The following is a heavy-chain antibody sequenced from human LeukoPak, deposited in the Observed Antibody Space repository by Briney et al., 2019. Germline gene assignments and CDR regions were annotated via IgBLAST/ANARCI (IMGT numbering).Heavy chain of an antibody. D-gene: IGHD3-10*01. CDR1: GFSFSSSW. CDR3: AREHAGVSAFDI. J-gene: IGHJ3*02. V-gene: IGHV3-74*01. CDR2: INDDETST. Sequence: GGSLRLSCAASGFSFSSSWMHWVRQVPGKGLEWVSRINDDETSTTYAESVKGRFTISRDNAKNSLYLQMNSLRAEDTAVYYCAREHAGVSAFDIWGQGTLVTVSS.